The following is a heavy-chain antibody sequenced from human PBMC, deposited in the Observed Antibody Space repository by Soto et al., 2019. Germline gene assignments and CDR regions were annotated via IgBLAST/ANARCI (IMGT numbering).Heavy chain of an antibody. V-gene: IGHV1-3*01. CDR2: INAGSGNT. Sequence: QAQLVQSGAEMKKPGASVKVSCKATGYTFSAYTMNWVRQAPGQSLEWKGWINAGSGNTKYSQNFQGRVSITRDTSASTVYMELTGLTSEDTAVYYCASDTETLGPRANDALDIWGQGTMVTVSS. D-gene: IGHD3-3*02. CDR1: GYTFSAYT. CDR3: ASDTETLGPRANDALDI. J-gene: IGHJ3*02.